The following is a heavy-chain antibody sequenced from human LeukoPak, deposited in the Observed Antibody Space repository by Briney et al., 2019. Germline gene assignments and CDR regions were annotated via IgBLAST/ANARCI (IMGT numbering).Heavy chain of an antibody. Sequence: GGSLRLSCAASGSTFSDYYMSWIRQAPGKGLAWVSYISSSGSIIYYADSVKGRFTISRDNAKNSLYLQMNSLRAEDTAVYYCARVYYGSGAYYKYWGQGTLVTVSS. J-gene: IGHJ4*02. CDR2: ISSSGSII. CDR1: GSTFSDYY. D-gene: IGHD3-10*01. V-gene: IGHV3-11*01. CDR3: ARVYYGSGAYYKY.